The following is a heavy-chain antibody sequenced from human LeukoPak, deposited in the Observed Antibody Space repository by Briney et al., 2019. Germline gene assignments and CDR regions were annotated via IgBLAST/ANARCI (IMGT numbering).Heavy chain of an antibody. CDR1: GGTFSSYA. Sequence: GASVKVSCKASGGTFSSYAISWVRQAPGQGLEWMGRIIPIFGTANYAQKFQGRVTITADKSTSTAYMELSSLRSEDTAVYYCARGIPAAGTGFDYWGQGTLVIVSS. D-gene: IGHD6-13*01. CDR2: IIPIFGTA. V-gene: IGHV1-69*06. J-gene: IGHJ4*02. CDR3: ARGIPAAGTGFDY.